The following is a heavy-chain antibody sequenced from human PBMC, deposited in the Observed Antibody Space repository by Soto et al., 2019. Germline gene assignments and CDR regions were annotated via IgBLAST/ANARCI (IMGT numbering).Heavy chain of an antibody. Sequence: QLQLQESGSGLVKPSQTLSLTCAVSGGSISSGGYSWSWIRQPPGKGLEWIGYIYHSGSTYYNPSLKRRVTISVDRSKNQFSLKLSAVTAADTDVYYCASGPIGDYTDGFDYWGQGTLVTVSS. CDR2: IYHSGST. D-gene: IGHD4-17*01. V-gene: IGHV4-30-2*01. CDR1: GGSISSGGYS. J-gene: IGHJ4*02. CDR3: ASGPIGDYTDGFDY.